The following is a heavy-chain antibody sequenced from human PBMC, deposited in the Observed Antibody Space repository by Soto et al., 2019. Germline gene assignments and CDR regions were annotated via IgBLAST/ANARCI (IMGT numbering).Heavy chain of an antibody. CDR3: ARVRDPHLDHYGLDV. J-gene: IGHJ6*02. D-gene: IGHD2-21*02. CDR1: GFRFDVYG. V-gene: IGHV1-69*06. CDR2: LIPIYDAP. Sequence: QVQLVQSGAEVKNPGSSVKVSCKTSGFRFDVYGIHWVRQAPGQGLEWVGGLIPIYDAPYYGQKFQGRVTITADKSTTTVHLELSSLRSDDTAVYFCARVRDPHLDHYGLDVWGQGTTVTVS.